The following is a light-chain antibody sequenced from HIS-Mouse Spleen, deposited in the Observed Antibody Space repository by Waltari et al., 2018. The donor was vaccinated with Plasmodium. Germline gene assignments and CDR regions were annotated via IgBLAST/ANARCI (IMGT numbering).Light chain of an antibody. CDR1: QSVSSN. Sequence: EIVMTQSPATLSVSPGERATLSCRASQSVSSNLAWYQQKPGQAPRLHIYGASTRATGIPARFSGSGSGTEFTFTISSLQSEDFAVYYCQQYNNWSFTLGPGTKVDIK. CDR3: QQYNNWSFT. CDR2: GAS. V-gene: IGKV3-15*01. J-gene: IGKJ3*01.